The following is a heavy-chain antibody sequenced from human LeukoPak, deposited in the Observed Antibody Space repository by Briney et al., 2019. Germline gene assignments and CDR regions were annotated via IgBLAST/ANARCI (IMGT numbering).Heavy chain of an antibody. D-gene: IGHD3-22*01. J-gene: IGHJ4*02. Sequence: SETLSLTCTVSGGSISSHYWSWIRQPPGKGLEWIGYIYYSGSTNYNPSLKSRVTISVDTSKNQFSLKLSSVTAADTAAYYCARESPMISYFDYWGQGTLVTVSS. V-gene: IGHV4-59*11. CDR1: GGSISSHY. CDR2: IYYSGST. CDR3: ARESPMISYFDY.